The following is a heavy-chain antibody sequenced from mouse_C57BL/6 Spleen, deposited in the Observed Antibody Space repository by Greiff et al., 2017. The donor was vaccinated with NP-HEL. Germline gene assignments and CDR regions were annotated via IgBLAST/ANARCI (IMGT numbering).Heavy chain of an antibody. CDR3: ARGEANWAWFAY. D-gene: IGHD4-1*01. J-gene: IGHJ3*01. CDR2: IDPSDSET. CDR1: GYTFTSYW. Sequence: QVQLQQPGAELVRPGSSVKLSCKASGYTFTSYWMHWVKQRPIQGLEWIGNIDPSDSETHYNQKFKDKATLTVDKSSSTAYMQLSSLTSEDSAVDYGARGEANWAWFAYWGQGTLVTVSA. V-gene: IGHV1-52*01.